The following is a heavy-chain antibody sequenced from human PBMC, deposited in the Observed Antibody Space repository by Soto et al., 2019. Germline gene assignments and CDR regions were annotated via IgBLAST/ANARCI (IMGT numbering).Heavy chain of an antibody. CDR3: TSTLYYYYGMDV. CDR2: IYYSGST. V-gene: IGHV4-39*01. J-gene: IGHJ6*02. Sequence: SETLSLTCTVSGGSISSSSYYWGWIRQPPGKGLEWIGSIYYSGSTYYNPSLKSRVTISVDTSKNQFSLKLNSVTAADTAVYYCTSTLYYYYGMDVWGQGTTVTVSS. CDR1: GGSISSSSYY.